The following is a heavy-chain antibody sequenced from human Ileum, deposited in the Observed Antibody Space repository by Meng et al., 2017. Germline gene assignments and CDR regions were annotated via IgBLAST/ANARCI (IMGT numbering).Heavy chain of an antibody. CDR1: GFTSSNAR. Sequence: EVQLVESGGGLVKPGGSLRLSCAASGFTSSNARLSWVRQSPGKGLEWIARIRRKTDATTTDYVAPVKGRFTISRDDSENTLFLQMNSLKTEDTAVYYCTAEDPQYYFDYWGQGTLVTAPQ. CDR2: IRRKTDATTT. CDR3: TAEDPQYYFDY. V-gene: IGHV3-15*01. J-gene: IGHJ4*02.